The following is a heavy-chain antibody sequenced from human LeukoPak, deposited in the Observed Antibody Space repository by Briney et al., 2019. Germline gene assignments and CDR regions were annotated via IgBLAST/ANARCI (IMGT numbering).Heavy chain of an antibody. D-gene: IGHD3-22*01. CDR3: ARAIVVVIPTLFDY. V-gene: IGHV4-59*12. Sequence: SETLSLTCTVSGGSMSSFYWSWIRQPPGKGLEWIGYIYHSGSTYYNPSLKSRVTISVDRSKNQFSLKLSSVTAADTAVYYCARAIVVVIPTLFDYWGQGTLVTVSS. CDR1: GGSMSSFY. CDR2: IYHSGST. J-gene: IGHJ4*02.